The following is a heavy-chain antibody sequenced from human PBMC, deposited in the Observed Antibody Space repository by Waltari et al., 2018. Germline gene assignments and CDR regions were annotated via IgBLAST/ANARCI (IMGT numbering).Heavy chain of an antibody. V-gene: IGHV4-34*01. CDR3: ARVRLIAAAGTYLDY. D-gene: IGHD6-13*01. CDR1: GGSFSGYY. Sequence: QVQLQQWGAGLLKPSETLSLTCAVYGGSFSGYYWSWIRQPPGKGLEWIGEINQSGSTNYTPSLKSRVTISVDAAKNQFSLKLSSVTSADTAVYYCARVRLIAAAGTYLDYWGQGTLVTVSS. CDR2: INQSGST. J-gene: IGHJ4*02.